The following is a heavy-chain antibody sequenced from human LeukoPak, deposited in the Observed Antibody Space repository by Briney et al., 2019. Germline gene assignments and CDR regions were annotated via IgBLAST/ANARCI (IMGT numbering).Heavy chain of an antibody. Sequence: GGSLRLSCAASGSTFNIYSINWVRQAPGKGLEWVSAISSSSSYIYYADSVKGRFTISRDNAKNSVYLQMNSLRVEDTAVYYCAREDGRWGQGTMVTVSS. D-gene: IGHD5-24*01. J-gene: IGHJ3*01. V-gene: IGHV3-21*01. CDR3: AREDGR. CDR1: GSTFNIYS. CDR2: ISSSSSYI.